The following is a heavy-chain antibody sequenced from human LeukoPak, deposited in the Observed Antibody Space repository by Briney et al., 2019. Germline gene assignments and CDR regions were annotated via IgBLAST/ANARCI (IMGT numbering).Heavy chain of an antibody. CDR2: TYYRSTWYN. J-gene: IGHJ4*02. CDR3: ARGLGREVDYDILTGYKSPSEFDY. V-gene: IGHV6-1*01. CDR1: GDSVSSNSVT. D-gene: IGHD3-9*01. Sequence: SQTLSLTCAISGDSVSSNSVTWNWIRQSPSRGLEWLGRTYYRSTWYNDYAVSVRGRITVNPDTSKNQFSLKLSSVTAADTAVYYCARGLGREVDYDILTGYKSPSEFDYWGQGTLVTVSS.